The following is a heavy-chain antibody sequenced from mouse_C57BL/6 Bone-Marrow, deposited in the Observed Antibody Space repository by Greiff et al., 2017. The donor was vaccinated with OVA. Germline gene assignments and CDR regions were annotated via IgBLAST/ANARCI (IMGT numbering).Heavy chain of an antibody. CDR2: ISYDGSN. D-gene: IGHD2-4*01. J-gene: IGHJ1*03. CDR1: GYSITSGYY. CDR3: ARGGIPSRGYYDYDWYFDV. V-gene: IGHV3-6*01. Sequence: EVKLQESGPGLVKPSQSLSLTCSVTGYSITSGYYWNWIRQFPGNKLEWMGYISYDGSNNYNPSLKNRISITRDTSKNQFFLKLNSVTTEDTATYYCARGGIPSRGYYDYDWYFDVWGTGTTVTVSS.